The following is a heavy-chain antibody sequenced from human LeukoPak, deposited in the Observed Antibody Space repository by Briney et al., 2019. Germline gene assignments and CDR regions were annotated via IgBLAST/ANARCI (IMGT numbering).Heavy chain of an antibody. CDR2: ISGSSTYI. J-gene: IGHJ4*02. D-gene: IGHD2-15*01. CDR3: ATITRILGKDY. Sequence: GGSLRLSCAASGFTFSGYSMNWVRQAPGKGLEWVSSISGSSTYIYYADSVKGRFTISRDNAKYSLFLQMNSLRAEDTALYYCATITRILGKDYWGQGTLVTVSS. CDR1: GFTFSGYS. V-gene: IGHV3-21*01.